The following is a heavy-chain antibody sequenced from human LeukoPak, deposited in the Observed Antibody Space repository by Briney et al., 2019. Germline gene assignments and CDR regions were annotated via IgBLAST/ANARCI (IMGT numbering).Heavy chain of an antibody. J-gene: IGHJ3*01. CDR2: LNSDGSEG. D-gene: IGHD6-6*01. CDR1: GFTFSGFW. CDR3: ARSSYSSSSSV. Sequence: PGGSLRLSCAVSGFTFSGFWMSWSRQAPGKGLKWVASLNSDGSEGYYADVVKGRFTISRDNANNSLYLQINSLRAEDTAVYYCARSSYSSSSSVWGQGTMVTVSS. V-gene: IGHV3-7*03.